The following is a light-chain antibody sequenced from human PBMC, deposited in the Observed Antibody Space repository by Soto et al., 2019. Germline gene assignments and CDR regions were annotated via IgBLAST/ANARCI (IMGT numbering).Light chain of an antibody. CDR1: QSVNIW. V-gene: IGKV1-5*03. CDR2: KAS. J-gene: IGKJ1*01. Sequence: DIQMTQSPSTLSASVGDRVTITCRASQSVNIWLAWYQQKPGKAPKLLIYKASSLESEVPSRFSGSGSGTECTLTISSLQPDDFATYYSQQYSTYSRTFGQWTKVEIK. CDR3: QQYSTYSRT.